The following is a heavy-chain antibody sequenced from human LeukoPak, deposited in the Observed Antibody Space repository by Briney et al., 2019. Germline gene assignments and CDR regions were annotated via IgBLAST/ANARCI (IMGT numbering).Heavy chain of an antibody. CDR2: INPNSGGT. J-gene: IGHJ4*02. V-gene: IGHV1-2*02. Sequence: ASVKVSCKASGYTFTGYYMHWVRQAPGQGLEWMGWINPNSGGTNYAQKFQGRVTMTRDTSISTAYMELSRLRSDDTAVYYCAKAAGRGYNYGDYFDYWGQGTLVTVSS. CDR1: GYTFTGYY. D-gene: IGHD5-18*01. CDR3: AKAAGRGYNYGDYFDY.